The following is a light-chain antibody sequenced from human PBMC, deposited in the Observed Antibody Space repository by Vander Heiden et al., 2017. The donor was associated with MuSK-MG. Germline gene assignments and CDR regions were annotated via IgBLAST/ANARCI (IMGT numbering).Light chain of an antibody. J-gene: IGKJ1*01. V-gene: IGKV1-39*01. CDR2: AAS. Sequence: DIQMTQSPSSLSASVGGRVTITCRASQGISNNLNWYQQKPGKTPKLLIYAASSLQSGMPSRFSDSGSGADYTLTISSLQPEDFAAYYCQQSDSTPRTFGQGTKVEIK. CDR1: QGISNN. CDR3: QQSDSTPRT.